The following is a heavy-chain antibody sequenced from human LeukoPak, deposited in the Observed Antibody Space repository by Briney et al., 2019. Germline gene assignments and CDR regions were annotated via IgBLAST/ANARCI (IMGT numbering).Heavy chain of an antibody. CDR1: GFPLTYSTYN. CDR3: ARELYRGLGNWFDP. D-gene: IGHD3-10*01. Sequence: GGSLRLSCVASGFPLTYSTYNMMWVRQAPGKGLEWISFISNGGSTIYYANSVEGRFTISRDNAKNSLNWQMNGLRVEDTAVYYCARELYRGLGNWFDPWGQGTLVTVSS. CDR2: ISNGGSTI. J-gene: IGHJ5*02. V-gene: IGHV3-48*01.